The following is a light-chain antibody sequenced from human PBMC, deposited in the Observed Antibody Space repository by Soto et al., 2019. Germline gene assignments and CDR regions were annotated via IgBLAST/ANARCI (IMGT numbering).Light chain of an antibody. J-gene: IGLJ2*01. CDR2: YVS. V-gene: IGLV2-14*03. Sequence: QSALTQPASVSGSPGESITISCTETSIDVGGYNYVSWYQQHPGKAPKLIIYYVSNRPSGVSNRLSGSKSGNTDSLTISGLQAEDEADYYCFSYTSSGTMIFGGGTKVTVL. CDR3: FSYTSSGTMI. CDR1: SIDVGGYNY.